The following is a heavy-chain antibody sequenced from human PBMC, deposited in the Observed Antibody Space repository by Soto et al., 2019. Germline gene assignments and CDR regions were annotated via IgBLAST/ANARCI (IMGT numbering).Heavy chain of an antibody. J-gene: IGHJ4*02. CDR2: IKSRSDGGAR. CDR3: VEGWNDF. CDR1: GFMFSSAW. V-gene: IGHV3-15*01. Sequence: EVKVVESGGVFVKPGGSLRLSCATSGFMFSSAWMSWVRQAPGKGLEWVGRIKSRSDGGARDYAAPVKGRFNISRDDSKHMVYLQMDSLKVEDSAVYYCVEGWNDFWGQGTLVTVSS. D-gene: IGHD1-1*01.